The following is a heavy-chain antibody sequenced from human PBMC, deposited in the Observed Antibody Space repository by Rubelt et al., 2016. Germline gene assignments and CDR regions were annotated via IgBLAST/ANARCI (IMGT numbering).Heavy chain of an antibody. CDR3: ARDSGDY. CDR2: INPNSGGT. Sequence: GLEWMGRINPNSGGTNYAQKFQGRVTMTRDTSISTAYMELSRLRSDDTAVYYCARDSGDYWGQGTLVTVSS. J-gene: IGHJ4*02. V-gene: IGHV1-2*06.